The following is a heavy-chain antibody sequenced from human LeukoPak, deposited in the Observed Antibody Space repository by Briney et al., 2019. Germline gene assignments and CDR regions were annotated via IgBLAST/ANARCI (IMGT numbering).Heavy chain of an antibody. J-gene: IGHJ4*02. V-gene: IGHV3-23*01. Sequence: GGSLRLSCAASGFTFRTYAMSWVRQAPGKGLEGASSISGSGNRTSYAGSVKGRFTISRDTSKNTLYLQMNSLRGEDTAVYYCAKYADKGFDSCGQGTLVAVSS. CDR1: GFTFRTYA. D-gene: IGHD2-2*01. CDR2: ISGSGNRT. CDR3: AKYADKGFDS.